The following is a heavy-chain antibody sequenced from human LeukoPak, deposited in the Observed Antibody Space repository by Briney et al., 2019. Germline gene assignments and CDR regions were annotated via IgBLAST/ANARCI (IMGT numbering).Heavy chain of an antibody. CDR1: GGSISSYY. CDR3: ARVGPTRSWFDP. J-gene: IGHJ5*02. Sequence: SETLSLTRTVSGGSISSYYWSWIRQPPGKGLEWIGYIYYSGSTNYNPSLKSRVTISVDTSKNQFSLKLSSVTAADTAVYYCARVGPTRSWFDPWGQGTLVTVSS. V-gene: IGHV4-59*08. CDR2: IYYSGST.